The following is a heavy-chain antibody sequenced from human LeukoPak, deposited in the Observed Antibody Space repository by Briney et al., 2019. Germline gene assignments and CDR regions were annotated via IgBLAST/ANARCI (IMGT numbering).Heavy chain of an antibody. CDR2: INHRGST. V-gene: IGHV4-34*01. CDR1: GGSFSGYY. CDR3: ARHYFRDYTFDY. J-gene: IGHJ4*02. D-gene: IGHD3-16*01. Sequence: KPSETLSLTCAVYGGSFSGYYWSWIRQPPGKGLEWIGEINHRGSTNYNPSLKSRVTMSVDTSKNQFSLKLSSVTAAGTAIYYCARHYFRDYTFDYWGQGTLVTVSS.